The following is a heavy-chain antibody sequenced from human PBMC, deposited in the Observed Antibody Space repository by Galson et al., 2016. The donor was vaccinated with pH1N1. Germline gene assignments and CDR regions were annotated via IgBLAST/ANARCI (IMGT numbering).Heavy chain of an antibody. D-gene: IGHD1-1*01. CDR1: GYTFTTFG. CDR3: ARDQNWNLDY. Sequence: SVKVSCKASGYTFTTFGISWVRQAPGKGLEWLGWISTSEGNTKNAQRLLDRVTMTRDTSTSTVFMELTSLRSDDTAIYYCARDQNWNLDYWGQGTLVTVSS. V-gene: IGHV1-18*01. CDR2: ISTSEGNT. J-gene: IGHJ4*02.